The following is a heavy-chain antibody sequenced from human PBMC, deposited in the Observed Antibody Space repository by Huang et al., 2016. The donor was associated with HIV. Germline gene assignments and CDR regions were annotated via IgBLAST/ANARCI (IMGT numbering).Heavy chain of an antibody. D-gene: IGHD1-1*01. J-gene: IGHJ3*02. Sequence: QVQLQQWGAGLLKPSETLSLTCAVYGGSFSGYYWSWIRQSPRKGLEWIGEINHSGSTNYNPSLKSRLTISVDTSKNQFSRKLSSVTAADTAVYYCARERMMSWLDDHDAFDIWGQGTMVTVSS. CDR1: GGSFSGYY. V-gene: IGHV4-34*01. CDR2: INHSGST. CDR3: ARERMMSWLDDHDAFDI.